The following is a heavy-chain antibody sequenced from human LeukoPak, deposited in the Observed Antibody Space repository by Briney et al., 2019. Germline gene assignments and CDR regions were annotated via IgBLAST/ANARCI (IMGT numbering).Heavy chain of an antibody. V-gene: IGHV4-38-2*02. CDR3: ARSPRWLQPFDY. J-gene: IGHJ4*02. D-gene: IGHD5-24*01. CDR1: GYSISSGYY. Sequence: SETLSLTCTVSGYSISSGYYWGWIRQPPGKGLEWIGSIYHSGSTYYNPSLKSRVTISVDTSKNQFSLKLSSVTAADTAVYYCARSPRWLQPFDYWGQGTLVTVSS. CDR2: IYHSGST.